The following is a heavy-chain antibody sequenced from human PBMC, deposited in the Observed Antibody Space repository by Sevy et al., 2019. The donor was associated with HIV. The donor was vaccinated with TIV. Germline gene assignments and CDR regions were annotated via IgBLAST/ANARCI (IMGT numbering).Heavy chain of an antibody. V-gene: IGHV3-21*01. CDR1: GFTFSVYS. Sequence: LSLTCAASGFTFSVYSMNWVRQAPGKGLEWVSSISSSFDINYADSLKGRITVSRDNAKNELYLQMNSLRADDTAVYYCVQEIGAKNHVWGQGTTVTVSS. CDR2: ISSSFDI. D-gene: IGHD3-22*01. CDR3: VQEIGAKNHV. J-gene: IGHJ6*02.